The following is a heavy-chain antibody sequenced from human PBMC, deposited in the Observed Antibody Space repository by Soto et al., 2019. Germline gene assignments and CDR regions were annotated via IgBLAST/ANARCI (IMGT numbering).Heavy chain of an antibody. J-gene: IGHJ4*02. Sequence: QVQLVESGGGVVQPGTSLRLSCAASGFSFSSYGMHWVRQAPGKGLEWVAVIWYDGSNKNYADSVKGRFTISRDNSKNTLYLQMNSLRAEDTAVYYCARDRGDYGDYVVGYWGQGTLVTVSS. CDR2: IWYDGSNK. V-gene: IGHV3-33*01. D-gene: IGHD4-17*01. CDR3: ARDRGDYGDYVVGY. CDR1: GFSFSSYG.